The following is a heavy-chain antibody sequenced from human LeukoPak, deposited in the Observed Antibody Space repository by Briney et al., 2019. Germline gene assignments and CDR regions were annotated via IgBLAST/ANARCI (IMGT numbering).Heavy chain of an antibody. Sequence: SETLSLTCTVSGGTINNYYWTWIRQPPGKRLEWIGYMYYIGTTNYNPSFKSRVTMSVDPSKNQFSLQLTSVTLADTAVYYCARLLPSGSLGVTDAFDIWGQGTMVTVSS. D-gene: IGHD3-3*01. J-gene: IGHJ3*02. CDR1: GGTINNYY. CDR3: ARLLPSGSLGVTDAFDI. V-gene: IGHV4-59*01. CDR2: MYYIGTT.